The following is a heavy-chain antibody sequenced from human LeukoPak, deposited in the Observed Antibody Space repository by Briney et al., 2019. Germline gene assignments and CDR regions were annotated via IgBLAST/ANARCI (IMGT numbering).Heavy chain of an antibody. J-gene: IGHJ2*01. CDR2: IYYSGST. CDR3: ARDLNEQWLVYWYFDL. CDR1: GGSISSSSYY. Sequence: PSETLSLTCTVSGGSISSSSYYWGWIRQPPGKGLEWIGSIYYSGSTYYNPSLKSRVTISVDTSKNQFSLRLSSVTAADTAVYYCARDLNEQWLVYWYFDLWGRGTLVTVSS. D-gene: IGHD6-19*01. V-gene: IGHV4-39*07.